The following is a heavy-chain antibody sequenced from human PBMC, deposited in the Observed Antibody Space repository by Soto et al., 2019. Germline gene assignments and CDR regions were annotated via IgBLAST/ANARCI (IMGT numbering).Heavy chain of an antibody. CDR1: GGSITSHH. Sequence: SETLSLTCIVSGGSITSHHWSWIRQFPGKGLEWIGYMSYTGSTNYNPSLKSRVTISVDTSKNQFSLKLSSVTAADTAVYYCARGYYDSSGYPYYFDYWGQGTLVTVSS. CDR3: ARGYYDSSGYPYYFDY. V-gene: IGHV4-59*11. D-gene: IGHD3-22*01. J-gene: IGHJ4*02. CDR2: MSYTGST.